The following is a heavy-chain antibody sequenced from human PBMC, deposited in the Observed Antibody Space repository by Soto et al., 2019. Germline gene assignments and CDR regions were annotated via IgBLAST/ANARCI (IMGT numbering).Heavy chain of an antibody. CDR1: GYTFTSYY. CDR3: ARATSYGDYAYYYYGMDV. J-gene: IGHJ6*02. Sequence: SVKVSCKASGYTFTSYYMHWVRQAPGQGLEWIGIINPSGGSTSYAQKFQGRVTMTRDTSTSTVYMELSSLRSEDTAVYYCARATSYGDYAYYYYGMDVWGQGTTVTVSS. CDR2: INPSGGST. D-gene: IGHD4-17*01. V-gene: IGHV1-46*01.